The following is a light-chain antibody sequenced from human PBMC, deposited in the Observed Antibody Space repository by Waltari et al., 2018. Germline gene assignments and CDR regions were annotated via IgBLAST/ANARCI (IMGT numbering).Light chain of an antibody. V-gene: IGLV2-23*02. Sequence: QSVLTQSASVSGSPGQSVTFSCTGTTSDVGNYDLVSWYQQRPGEAPKLMVYEVNKRPSRVSSRFSGSKSGNTASLTISGLQAEDEGDYYCSSFAGSGRVVFGGGTKVTVL. CDR3: SSFAGSGRVV. CDR1: TSDVGNYDL. CDR2: EVN. J-gene: IGLJ3*02.